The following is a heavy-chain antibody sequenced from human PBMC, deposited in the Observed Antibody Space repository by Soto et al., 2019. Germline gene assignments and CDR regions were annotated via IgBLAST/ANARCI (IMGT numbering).Heavy chain of an antibody. V-gene: IGHV3-74*01. CDR3: ARTYGSNSHFDY. D-gene: IGHD4-17*01. J-gene: IGHJ4*02. CDR1: GFTFSSYW. Sequence: EVQLVESGGGLVQPGGSLRLSCAASGFTFSSYWMHWVRQAPGKGLVWVSRIHSDGGTTTYAVSVKGQFTMSGDNAKNSLYLQMNSLRAEDTAVYYCARTYGSNSHFDYWGQGTLVTVSS. CDR2: IHSDGGTT.